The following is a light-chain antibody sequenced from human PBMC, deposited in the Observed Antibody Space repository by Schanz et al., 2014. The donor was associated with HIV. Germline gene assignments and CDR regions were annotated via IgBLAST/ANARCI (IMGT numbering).Light chain of an antibody. Sequence: DIVMTQSPDSVAVSLGERATINCKSSQSVLYSSHNKNYLAWYQQKPGQPPKLLIYWASTRESGVPDRFSGSGSGTDFTLTISSLQPDDFATYYCQQYNSYSYTFGQGTKLEIK. J-gene: IGKJ2*01. CDR3: QQYNSYSYT. V-gene: IGKV4-1*01. CDR1: QSVLYSSHNKNY. CDR2: WAS.